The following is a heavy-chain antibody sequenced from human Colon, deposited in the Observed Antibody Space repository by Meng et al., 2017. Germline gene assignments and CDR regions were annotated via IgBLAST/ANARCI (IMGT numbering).Heavy chain of an antibody. J-gene: IGHJ1*01. Sequence: QVQVVQSGAEVKNPGASVKVSCKTSGYTFTSYGISWVRQAPGQGLEWKGWISAYNGNTHYAQKFQGRVTMTRDTSTSTVYMELRSLRSDDTAVYYCARETEVAGTIFFQHWGQGTLVTVSS. CDR2: ISAYNGNT. CDR1: GYTFTSYG. CDR3: ARETEVAGTIFFQH. D-gene: IGHD6-19*01. V-gene: IGHV1-18*01.